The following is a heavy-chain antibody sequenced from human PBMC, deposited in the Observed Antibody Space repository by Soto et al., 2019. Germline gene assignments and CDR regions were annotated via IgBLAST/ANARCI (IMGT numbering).Heavy chain of an antibody. D-gene: IGHD3-10*01. Sequence: QLQLQESGPGLVKPSETLSLTCTVSGGSISSSSYYWGWIRQPPGKGLEWIGSIYYSGSTYYNPSLKSRVTISVDASKNQFSLKLSSVTAADTAVYYCARHDGGLWFGELWPTNWFDPWGQGTLVTVSS. CDR1: GGSISSSSYY. CDR2: IYYSGST. J-gene: IGHJ5*02. CDR3: ARHDGGLWFGELWPTNWFDP. V-gene: IGHV4-39*01.